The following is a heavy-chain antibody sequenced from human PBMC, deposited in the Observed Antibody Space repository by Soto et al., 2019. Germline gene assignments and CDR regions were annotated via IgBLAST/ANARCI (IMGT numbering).Heavy chain of an antibody. CDR3: AREWELTGSTDY. CDR2: IYYSGST. D-gene: IGHD1-26*01. J-gene: IGHJ4*02. V-gene: IGHV4-39*02. Sequence: QLQLQESGPGLVKPSETLSLTCTVSGGSISSSSYYWGWIRQPPGKGLEWIGSIYYSGSTYYNPSLKSRVTISVDTSKNQFSLKLSSVTAADTAVYYCAREWELTGSTDYWGQGTLVTVSS. CDR1: GGSISSSSYY.